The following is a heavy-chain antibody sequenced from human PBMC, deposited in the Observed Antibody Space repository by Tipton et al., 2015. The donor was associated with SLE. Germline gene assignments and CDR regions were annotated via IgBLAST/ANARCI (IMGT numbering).Heavy chain of an antibody. J-gene: IGHJ4*02. Sequence: TLSLTCAVYGGTSRDYFWGWIRQPPGKGLEWIGEVSHSGTTNYNPSLDRRVTISLDRFNNQFTLKMTSVTAADTAVYYCANQNWNYYFWGQGTLVTVSS. D-gene: IGHD1-7*01. V-gene: IGHV4-34*08. CDR1: GGTSRDYF. CDR3: ANQNWNYYF. CDR2: VSHSGTT.